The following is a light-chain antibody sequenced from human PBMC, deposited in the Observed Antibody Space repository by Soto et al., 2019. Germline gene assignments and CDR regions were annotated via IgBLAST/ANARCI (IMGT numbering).Light chain of an antibody. J-gene: IGKJ5*01. Sequence: IVMTQSPTTVSVSPGERDTLSCRASQSVSTNLAWYRQKPGQVPSLLIYGASTRASGIPARFSGSGSGTEFTLTIGSLQSEDFAVYYCQQYSSSPSFGQGTRLEIK. V-gene: IGKV3-15*01. CDR1: QSVSTN. CDR2: GAS. CDR3: QQYSSSPS.